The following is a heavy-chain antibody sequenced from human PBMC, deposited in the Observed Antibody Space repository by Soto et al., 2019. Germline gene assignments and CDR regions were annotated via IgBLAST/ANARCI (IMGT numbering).Heavy chain of an antibody. CDR2: IYWDDDK. CDR1: GFSLSAGGVG. Sequence: QITLKESGPTLVKPTQTLTLTCTFSGFSLSAGGVGVGWIRQPPGKALECLALIYWDDDKRYSPSLKSRLPIPKDTSKNQVVLTMTHMDPMDRATYFCAHRGARESLFDFWSQGTLVNVSS. D-gene: IGHD1-26*01. V-gene: IGHV2-5*02. J-gene: IGHJ4*02. CDR3: AHRGARESLFDF.